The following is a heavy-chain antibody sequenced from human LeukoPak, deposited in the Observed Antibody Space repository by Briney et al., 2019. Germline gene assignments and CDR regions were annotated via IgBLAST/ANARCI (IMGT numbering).Heavy chain of an antibody. D-gene: IGHD2-15*01. CDR2: INPNSGGT. CDR1: GYTFTGYY. J-gene: IGHJ4*02. V-gene: IGHV1-2*06. CDR3: AREFSGGNFDY. Sequence: ASVKVSCKASGYTFTGYYMHWVRQAPGQGLEWMGRINPNSGGTNYAQKFQGRVTMNRDTSISTAYMDLSRLSSDDTAVYYCAREFSGGNFDYWGQGTLVTVSS.